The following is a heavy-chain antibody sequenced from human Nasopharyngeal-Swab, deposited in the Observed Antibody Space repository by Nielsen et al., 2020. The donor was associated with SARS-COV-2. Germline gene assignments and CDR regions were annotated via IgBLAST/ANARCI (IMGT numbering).Heavy chain of an antibody. CDR1: GGSISSYY. D-gene: IGHD3-10*01. Sequence: SETLSLTCTVSGGSISSYYWSWIRQPPGKGLEWIGYIYYSGSTNYNPSLKSRVTISVDTSKNQFSLKLSSVTAADTAVYYCAHEKVLLWFGELLNYYGMDVWGQGTTVTVSS. CDR3: AHEKVLLWFGELLNYYGMDV. J-gene: IGHJ6*02. CDR2: IYYSGST. V-gene: IGHV4-59*08.